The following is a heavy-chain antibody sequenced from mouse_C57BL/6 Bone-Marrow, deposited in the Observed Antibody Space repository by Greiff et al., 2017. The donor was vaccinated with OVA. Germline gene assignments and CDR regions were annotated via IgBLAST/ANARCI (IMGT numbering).Heavy chain of an antibody. J-gene: IGHJ2*01. CDR1: GYTFTSYW. Sequence: QVQLKQPGAELVKPGASVKLSCKASGYTFTSYWMHWVKQRPGQGLEWIGWIYPRDGSTKYNEKFKGKATLTVDTSSSTAYMELHSLTSEDSAVYFCARDGFYYFDYWGQGTTLTVSS. CDR2: IYPRDGST. D-gene: IGHD2-3*01. V-gene: IGHV1-85*01. CDR3: ARDGFYYFDY.